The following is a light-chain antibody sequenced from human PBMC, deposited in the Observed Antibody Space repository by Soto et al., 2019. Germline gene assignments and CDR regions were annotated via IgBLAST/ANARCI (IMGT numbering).Light chain of an antibody. Sequence: DIQMTQSPSSLSASVGDRVTITCRASQSVNSYLNWYQHKPGKAPRLLIYFTSTWHSGVPSRFSGSGSGTDFTLTISSLQPEDFATYYCQQSNNFPMTFGQGTKVDI. J-gene: IGKJ1*01. CDR3: QQSNNFPMT. CDR2: FTS. CDR1: QSVNSY. V-gene: IGKV1-39*01.